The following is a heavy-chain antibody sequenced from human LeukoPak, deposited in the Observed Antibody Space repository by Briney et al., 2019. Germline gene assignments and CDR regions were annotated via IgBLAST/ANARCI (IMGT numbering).Heavy chain of an antibody. CDR3: ARAQGIQLWLLNY. CDR2: ISYDGSNK. J-gene: IGHJ4*02. Sequence: GGSLRLSCAASGFTFSSHAMHWVRQAPGKGLEWVAVISYDGSNKYYADSVKGRFTISRDNSKNTLYLQMNSLRAEDTAVYYCARAQGIQLWLLNYWGQGTLVTVSS. CDR1: GFTFSSHA. D-gene: IGHD5-18*01. V-gene: IGHV3-30-3*01.